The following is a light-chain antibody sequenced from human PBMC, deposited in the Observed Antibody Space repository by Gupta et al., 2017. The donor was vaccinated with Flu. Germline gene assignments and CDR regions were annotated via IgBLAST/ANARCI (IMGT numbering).Light chain of an antibody. Sequence: QSVLTQPPSASAAPGQKFTISCSGSRSNIGNNYVSWYQQLPGTAPKLLIYDNNKRPSGIPDRFSGSKSGTSATLCITGLQTGDEADYYCGTWDSSLSAGVFGGGTKLTVL. CDR3: GTWDSSLSAGV. CDR1: RSNIGNNY. J-gene: IGLJ3*02. CDR2: DNN. V-gene: IGLV1-51*01.